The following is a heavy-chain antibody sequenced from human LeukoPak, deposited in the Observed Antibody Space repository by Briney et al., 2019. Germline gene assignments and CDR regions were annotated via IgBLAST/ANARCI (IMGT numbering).Heavy chain of an antibody. Sequence: GGSLRLSCAASGFTFSSYWMHWVRHAPGKGLVWVSRINSDGSSTSYADSVKGRFTISRDNAKNTLYLQMNSLRAEDTAVYYCARGWGGNYYYYYGMDVWGQGTTVTVSS. D-gene: IGHD3-10*01. CDR2: INSDGSST. CDR1: GFTFSSYW. V-gene: IGHV3-74*01. J-gene: IGHJ6*02. CDR3: ARGWGGNYYYYYGMDV.